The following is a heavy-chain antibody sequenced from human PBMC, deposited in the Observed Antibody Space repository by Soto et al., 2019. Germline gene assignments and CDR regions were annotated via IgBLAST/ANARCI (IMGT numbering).Heavy chain of an antibody. Sequence: SETLSLTCTVSGGSISSSSYYWGWIRQPPGKGLEWIGSIYYSGSTYYNPSLKSRVTISVDTSKNLFSLKLSSVPAADTAVYYCARHVAAVIPAAIDYWGQGTLVTVSS. CDR1: GGSISSSSYY. CDR3: ARHVAAVIPAAIDY. CDR2: IYYSGST. J-gene: IGHJ4*02. D-gene: IGHD2-2*01. V-gene: IGHV4-39*01.